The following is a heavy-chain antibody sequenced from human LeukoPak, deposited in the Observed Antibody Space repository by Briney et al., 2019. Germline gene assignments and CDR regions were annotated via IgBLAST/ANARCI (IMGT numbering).Heavy chain of an antibody. CDR1: GFTFSSYA. CDR2: ISSNGGST. J-gene: IGHJ4*02. V-gene: IGHV3-64*01. CDR3: ARGTRGFDY. Sequence: GGSLRLSCAASGFTFSSYAMHWVRQAPGKGLEYVSAISSNGGSTYYANSVKGRFTISRDNSKNTLYLQMGSLRAEDMAVYYCARGTRGFDYWGQGTLVTVS. D-gene: IGHD3-10*01.